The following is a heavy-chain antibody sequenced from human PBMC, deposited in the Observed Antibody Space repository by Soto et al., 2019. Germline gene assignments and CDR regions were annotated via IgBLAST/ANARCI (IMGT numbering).Heavy chain of an antibody. J-gene: IGHJ5*02. CDR3: ARGLRGLSYDFWSGYPNWFDP. CDR2: IYYSGST. V-gene: IGHV4-59*08. Sequence: SETLSLTCTVSGGSISRYYWSWIRQPPGKGLEWIGYIYYSGSTNYNPSLKSRVTISVDTSKNQFSLKLSSVTAADTAVYYCARGLRGLSYDFWSGYPNWFDPWGQGTLVTVSS. D-gene: IGHD3-3*01. CDR1: GGSISRYY.